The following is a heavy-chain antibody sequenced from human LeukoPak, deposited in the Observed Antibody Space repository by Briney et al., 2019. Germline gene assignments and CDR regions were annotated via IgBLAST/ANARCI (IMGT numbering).Heavy chain of an antibody. CDR1: VFTFTSYT. J-gene: IGHJ4*02. CDR2: ISYDGSNK. Sequence: GGSLRLSSAPSVFTFTSYTMRSVRETPDKGVERGSVISYDGSNKYDAHPLKGGFTISKDNSKNTPYIQIKTLRAQDTPVYYCARGAGYLDYWGQDTL. CDR3: ARGAGYLDY. V-gene: IGHV3-30*04. D-gene: IGHD6-25*01.